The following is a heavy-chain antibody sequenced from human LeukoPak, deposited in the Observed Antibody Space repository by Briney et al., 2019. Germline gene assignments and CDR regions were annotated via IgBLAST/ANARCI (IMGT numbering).Heavy chain of an antibody. V-gene: IGHV4-59*01. D-gene: IGHD6-13*01. CDR2: IYYSGST. CDR3: AGSSWHYYYYMDV. CDR1: GGFISSYY. Sequence: SETLSLTCTVSGGFISSYYWSWIRQPPGKGLEWIGYIYYSGSTNYNPSLKSRVTISVDTSKNQFSLKLSSVTAADTAVYYCAGSSWHYYYYMDVWGKGTTVTVSS. J-gene: IGHJ6*03.